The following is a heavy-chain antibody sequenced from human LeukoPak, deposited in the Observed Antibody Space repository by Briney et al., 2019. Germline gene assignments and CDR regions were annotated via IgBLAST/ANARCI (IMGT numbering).Heavy chain of an antibody. D-gene: IGHD6-19*01. CDR3: ARASSGWYLGDS. Sequence: GGSLRLSCAAAGFSLSSNYMSWVRQAPGKGLEWVSVIYSGGNTYYADSVKGRFTISRDNSRNTLYLQMNSLRAEDTAVYYCARASSGWYLGDSWGQGTLVTVSS. CDR1: GFSLSSNY. J-gene: IGHJ5*01. V-gene: IGHV3-53*01. CDR2: IYSGGNT.